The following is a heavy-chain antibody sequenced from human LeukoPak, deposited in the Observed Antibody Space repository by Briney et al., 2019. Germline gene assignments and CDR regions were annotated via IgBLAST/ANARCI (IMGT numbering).Heavy chain of an antibody. CDR1: GGSISSYY. Sequence: SETLSLTCTVSGGSISSYYWSWIRQPPGKGLEWIGYIYYSGGTNYNPSLKSRVTISVDTSKNQFSLKLSSVTAADTAVYYCARGNGVYYYGSGSYLRRAGDYWGQGTLVTVSS. V-gene: IGHV4-59*12. CDR2: IYYSGGT. CDR3: ARGNGVYYYGSGSYLRRAGDY. D-gene: IGHD3-10*01. J-gene: IGHJ4*02.